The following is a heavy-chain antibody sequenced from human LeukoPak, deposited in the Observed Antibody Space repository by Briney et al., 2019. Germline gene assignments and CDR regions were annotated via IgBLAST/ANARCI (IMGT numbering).Heavy chain of an antibody. CDR1: GFSFSDYY. J-gene: IGHJ4*02. V-gene: IGHV3-11*04. Sequence: GGSLRLSCAASGFSFSDYYMSWIRQSPGKGLEWLSYVTSSGAAVHYADSVKGRFTISRDNAKNTLYLQMNSLRAEDTAVYYCAREQGALDSWGQGTLVTVSS. CDR2: VTSSGAAV. CDR3: AREQGALDS.